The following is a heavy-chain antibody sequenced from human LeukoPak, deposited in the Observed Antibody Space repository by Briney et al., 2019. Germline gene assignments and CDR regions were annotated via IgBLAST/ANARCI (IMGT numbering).Heavy chain of an antibody. CDR3: ARHCSGGSCYHQWTNWFDP. V-gene: IGHV5-51*01. D-gene: IGHD2-15*01. Sequence: LGESLKISCKGSGYSFTSYWIGWVRQMPGKGLEWMGIIYPGDSDTRYSPSFQGQVTISADKSISTAYLQWSSLKASDTAMYYCARHCSGGSCYHQWTNWFDPWGQGTLVTVSS. CDR1: GYSFTSYW. CDR2: IYPGDSDT. J-gene: IGHJ5*02.